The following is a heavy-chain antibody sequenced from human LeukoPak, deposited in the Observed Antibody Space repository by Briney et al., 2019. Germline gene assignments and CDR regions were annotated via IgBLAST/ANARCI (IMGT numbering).Heavy chain of an antibody. Sequence: GGSLRLSCAASGFTFSSYGMHWVRRAPGKGLDWVAVISYDGSNKYYADSVKGRFTISRDNSKNTLCLQMNSLRAEDTAVYYCEKDKDYGVFDYWGQGTLVTVSS. CDR1: GFTFSSYG. CDR2: ISYDGSNK. V-gene: IGHV3-30*18. CDR3: EKDKDYGVFDY. J-gene: IGHJ4*02. D-gene: IGHD4-17*01.